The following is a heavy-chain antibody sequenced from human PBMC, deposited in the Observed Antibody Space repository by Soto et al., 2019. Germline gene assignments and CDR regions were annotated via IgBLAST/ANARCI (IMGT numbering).Heavy chain of an antibody. D-gene: IGHD1-26*01. Sequence: LSCVVSGFIFSSSAMNWVRQAPGKGLEWVSTISGSGVSKYYADSVKGRFTISRDNSNNTVSLQMNSLRAEDAAVYYCAKDRSPGATTWNVYWGQGTLVTVSS. CDR2: ISGSGVSK. V-gene: IGHV3-23*01. CDR3: AKDRSPGATTWNVY. J-gene: IGHJ4*02. CDR1: GFIFSSSA.